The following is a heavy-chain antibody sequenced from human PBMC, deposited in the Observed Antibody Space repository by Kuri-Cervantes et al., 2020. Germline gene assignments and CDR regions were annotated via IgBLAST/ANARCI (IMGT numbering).Heavy chain of an antibody. D-gene: IGHD2-15*01. Sequence: SVKVTCKASGYTFTNYGISWIRQAPGQGLEWMGWSSGNNANTNYAQKLQGRVTMTTDTSTSTAHMELRSLRSDDTAVYYCARDSVGMCDLGYCSLGPWGQGTLVTVSS. V-gene: IGHV1-18*01. CDR2: SSGNNANT. J-gene: IGHJ5*02. CDR1: GYTFTNYG. CDR3: ARDSVGMCDLGYCSLGP.